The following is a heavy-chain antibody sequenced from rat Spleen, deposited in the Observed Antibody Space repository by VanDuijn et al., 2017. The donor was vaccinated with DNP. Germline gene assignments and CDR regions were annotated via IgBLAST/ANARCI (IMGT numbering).Heavy chain of an antibody. CDR1: AYSITTNY. CDR2: ISYSGST. Sequence: EVQLQESGPGLVKPSQSLSLTCSVTAYSITTNYWGWIRKFPGDKMEWIGHISYSGSTGYNPSLKSRISITRDTSKNQFFLQVDSVTTEDTATYYCARGDYGGYSHWFDYWGQGTLVTVSS. V-gene: IGHV3-1*01. J-gene: IGHJ3*01. CDR3: ARGDYGGYSHWFDY. D-gene: IGHD1-11*01.